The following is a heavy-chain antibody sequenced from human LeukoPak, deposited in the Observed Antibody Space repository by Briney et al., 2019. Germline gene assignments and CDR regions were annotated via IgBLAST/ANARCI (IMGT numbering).Heavy chain of an antibody. CDR3: ARGPPGCSGGSCYLKYYNY. V-gene: IGHV1-8*02. CDR1: GYTFTSYD. D-gene: IGHD2-15*01. J-gene: IGHJ4*02. Sequence: ASVKVSCKASGYTFTSYDINWVRQATGQWLEWMGWMNPNSGNTGYAQKFQGRVTMTRNTSISTAYMELSSLRSEDTAVYYCARGPPGCSGGSCYLKYYNYWGQGTLVTVSS. CDR2: MNPNSGNT.